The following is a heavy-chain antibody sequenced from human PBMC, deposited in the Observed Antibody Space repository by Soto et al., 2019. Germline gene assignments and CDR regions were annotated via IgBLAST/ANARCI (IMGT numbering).Heavy chain of an antibody. J-gene: IGHJ4*02. CDR2: ISGSGGST. V-gene: IGHV3-23*01. CDR1: RFTFRNYA. D-gene: IGHD6-13*01. CDR3: AKDQGSSWYEIDY. Sequence: GGSLRLSCAASRFTFRNYAVTWVRQAPGKGLEWVSTISGSGGSTYYADSVKGRFTISRDNSKNTLYLQMNSLRAEDTAVYYCAKDQGSSWYEIDYWGQGT.